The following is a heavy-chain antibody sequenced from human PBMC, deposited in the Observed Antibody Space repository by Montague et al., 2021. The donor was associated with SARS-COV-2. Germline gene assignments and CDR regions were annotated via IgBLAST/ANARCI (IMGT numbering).Heavy chain of an antibody. CDR2: IYYSGST. Sequence: SETLSLTCTVSGGSISSSSYYWGWIRHPPGKGLEWIGYIYYSGSTNYXPSLKSRVTISVDTSKNQFSLKLSSVTAADTAVYYCARGSGWMGNAFDIWGQGTMVTVSS. V-gene: IGHV4-61*05. CDR3: ARGSGWMGNAFDI. CDR1: GGSISSSSYY. J-gene: IGHJ3*02. D-gene: IGHD6-19*01.